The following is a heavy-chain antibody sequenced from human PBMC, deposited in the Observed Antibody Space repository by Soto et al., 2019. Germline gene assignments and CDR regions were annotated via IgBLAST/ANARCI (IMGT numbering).Heavy chain of an antibody. V-gene: IGHV3-23*01. CDR2: ISESGGST. J-gene: IGHJ4*02. Sequence: GGSLSLSCAASGFSFSDYAMSWVRQAPGKGLEWVSVISESGGSTHYADSVRGRFTVSRDNSKNSLSLRMNSLRDEDTAVYFCAKGSPYSSGWYSPIFDYWGQGALVTVS. CDR3: AKGSPYSSGWYSPIFDY. D-gene: IGHD6-13*01. CDR1: GFSFSDYA.